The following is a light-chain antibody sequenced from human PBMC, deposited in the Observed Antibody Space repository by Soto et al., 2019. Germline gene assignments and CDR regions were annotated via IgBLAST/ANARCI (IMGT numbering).Light chain of an antibody. J-gene: IGKJ4*01. CDR3: MQALQTPGLT. CDR2: LGS. CDR1: QSLLHSNGYNY. V-gene: IGKV2-28*01. Sequence: DIVMTQSPLSLPVTPGEPASISCRSSQSLLHSNGYNYLDWYLQKPGQSLQLLIYLGSYRASGVPDRFSGSGSGTDFTLKISRVEAEDVGVYYCMQALQTPGLTFGGGTKVEIK.